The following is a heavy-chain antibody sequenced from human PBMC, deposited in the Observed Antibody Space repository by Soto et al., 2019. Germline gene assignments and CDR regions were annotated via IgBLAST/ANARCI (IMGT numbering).Heavy chain of an antibody. D-gene: IGHD2-15*01. V-gene: IGHV3-9*01. Sequence: GGSLRLSCAASGFTFDDYAMHWVRQAPGKGLEWVSGISWNSGSIGYADSVKGRFTISRDNAKNSLYLQMNSLRAEDTALYYCAKVAVAATVWPNFYYYMDVWGKGTTVTVSS. CDR2: ISWNSGSI. CDR1: GFTFDDYA. J-gene: IGHJ6*03. CDR3: AKVAVAATVWPNFYYYMDV.